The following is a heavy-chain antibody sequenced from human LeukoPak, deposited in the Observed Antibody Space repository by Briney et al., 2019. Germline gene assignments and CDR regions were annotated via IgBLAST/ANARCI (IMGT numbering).Heavy chain of an antibody. V-gene: IGHV4-34*01. CDR1: GGSFSGYY. Sequence: PSETLSLTCAVYGGSFSGYYWSWIRQPPGKGLEWIGEINHSGSTNYNPSLKSRVTISVDTSKNQFSLKLSSVTAADTAVYYCARVAYYDFWSGYSVQMMPDYWGQGTLVTVSS. CDR2: INHSGST. CDR3: ARVAYYDFWSGYSVQMMPDY. J-gene: IGHJ4*02. D-gene: IGHD3-3*01.